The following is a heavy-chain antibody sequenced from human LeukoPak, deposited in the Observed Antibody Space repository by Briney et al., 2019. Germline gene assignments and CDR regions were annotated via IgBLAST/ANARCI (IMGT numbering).Heavy chain of an antibody. CDR1: GYTFTGYY. V-gene: IGHV1-8*02. D-gene: IGHD2-15*01. CDR3: ARGLNGGNDY. Sequence: ASVKVSCKASGYTFTGYYMHWVRQAPGQGLEWMGWMNPNSGNTGYAQKFQGRVTMTRNTSISTAYMELSSLRSEDTAVYYCARGLNGGNDYWGQGTLVTVSS. CDR2: MNPNSGNT. J-gene: IGHJ4*02.